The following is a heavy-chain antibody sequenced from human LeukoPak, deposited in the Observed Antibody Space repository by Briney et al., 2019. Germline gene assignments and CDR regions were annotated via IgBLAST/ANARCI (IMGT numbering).Heavy chain of an antibody. Sequence: SETLSLTCAVYGGSFSGYYWSWIRQPPGKGLEWIGEINHSGSTNCNPSLKSRVTISVDTSKNQFSLKLSSVTAADTAVYYCARGGRWELRRFDYWGQGTLVTVSS. J-gene: IGHJ4*02. CDR3: ARGGRWELRRFDY. D-gene: IGHD1-26*01. CDR2: INHSGST. CDR1: GGSFSGYY. V-gene: IGHV4-34*01.